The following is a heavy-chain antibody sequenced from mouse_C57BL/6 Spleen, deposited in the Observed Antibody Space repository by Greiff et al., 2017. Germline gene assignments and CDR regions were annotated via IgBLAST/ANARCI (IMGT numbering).Heavy chain of an antibody. V-gene: IGHV1-52*01. CDR2: IDPSDSET. D-gene: IGHD1-1*01. J-gene: IGHJ4*01. CDR1: GYTFTSYW. Sequence: VQLQQPGAELVRPGSSVKLSCKASGYTFTSYWMHWVKQRPIQGLEWIGNIDPSDSETHYNQKFKDKATLTVDKSSSTAYMQLSSLTSEGSAVYYCARWYYGSSYAMDYWGQGTSVTVSS. CDR3: ARWYYGSSYAMDY.